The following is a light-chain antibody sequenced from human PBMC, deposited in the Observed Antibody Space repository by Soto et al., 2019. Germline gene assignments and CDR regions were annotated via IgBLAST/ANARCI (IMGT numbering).Light chain of an antibody. CDR3: SSYAGSNNLFV. V-gene: IGLV2-8*01. J-gene: IGLJ1*01. CDR2: EVS. CDR1: SSDVGGYNY. Sequence: QSVLTQPPSASGSPGQSVTISCTGTSSDVGGYNYVSWYQQHPGKAPKPMIYEVSKRPSGVPDRFSGSKSGNTASLTVSGFQAEDEADYYCSSYAGSNNLFVFGTGTKVTVL.